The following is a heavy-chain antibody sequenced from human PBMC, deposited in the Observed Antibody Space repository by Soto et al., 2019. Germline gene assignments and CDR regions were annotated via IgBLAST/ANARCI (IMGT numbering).Heavy chain of an antibody. CDR1: GFSISSAW. CDR3: TTGSVEGH. Sequence: EVQLVESGGTLVKPGGSLRLSCAVSGFSISSAWMNWVRQAPGKGLEWVGRIRTKSEGETTHDPAPVKGRFTISRDDSKNTLYLQMNSLKIEDTGVYYCTTGSVEGHWGQGTLVTVSS. V-gene: IGHV3-15*07. J-gene: IGHJ1*01. CDR2: IRTKSEGETT. D-gene: IGHD3-3*01.